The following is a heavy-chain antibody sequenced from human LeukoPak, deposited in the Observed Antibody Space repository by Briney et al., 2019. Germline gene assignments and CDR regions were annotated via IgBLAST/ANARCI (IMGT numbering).Heavy chain of an antibody. CDR2: IYPGDSDT. V-gene: IGHV5-51*01. CDR1: GYSFTNYW. D-gene: IGHD2-8*02. CDR3: ARHIGLVAPDGFDI. Sequence: GESLKISCRGSGYSFTNYWIGWVRQMPGKGLEWMGIIYPGDSDTRYSPSFQGQVTISVDKSIHTAYLQWSSLKASDTAMYYCARHIGLVAPDGFDIWGQGTMVTVSS. J-gene: IGHJ3*02.